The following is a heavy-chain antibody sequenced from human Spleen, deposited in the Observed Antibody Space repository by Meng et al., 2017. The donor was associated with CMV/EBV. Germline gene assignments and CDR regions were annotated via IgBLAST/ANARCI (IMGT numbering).Heavy chain of an antibody. CDR1: GFTFSSYA. J-gene: IGHJ6*02. Sequence: GESLKISCAASGFTFSSYAMSWVRQSPGKGLEWVSTIYRAGNAFYADSVKGRFTISRDSSKNTLSLQMHSLRVDDTAVYFCARDLVVPAAIQYYYHNHGMDVWGQGTTVTVSS. D-gene: IGHD2-2*01. CDR2: IYRAGNA. V-gene: IGHV3-23*03. CDR3: ARDLVVPAAIQYYYHNHGMDV.